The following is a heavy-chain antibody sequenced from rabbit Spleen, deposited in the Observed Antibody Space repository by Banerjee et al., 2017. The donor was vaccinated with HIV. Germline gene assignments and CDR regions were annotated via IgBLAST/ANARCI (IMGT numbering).Heavy chain of an antibody. D-gene: IGHD2-1*01. CDR3: ARRPAMTLVVNL. CDR2: IYGGHSAFT. J-gene: IGHJ4*01. Sequence: QEQLEESGGGLVKPEGSLTLTCKASGFSFSDRDVMCWVRQAPGKGLEWIGCIYGGHSAFTYYASWAKGRFTISKTSSTTVTLQMTSLTAADTATYFCARRPAMTLVVNLWGPGTLVTVS. V-gene: IGHV1S45*01. CDR1: GFSFSDRDV.